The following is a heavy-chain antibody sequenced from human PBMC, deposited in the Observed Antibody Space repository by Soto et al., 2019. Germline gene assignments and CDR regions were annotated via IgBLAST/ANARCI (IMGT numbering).Heavy chain of an antibody. CDR3: AKDYGYCSGGSCYIWFDP. J-gene: IGHJ5*02. D-gene: IGHD2-15*01. Sequence: EVQLLESGGGLVQPGGSLRLSCAASGFTFSSYAMSWVRQAPGKGLEWVSAISGSGGSTYYADSVKGRFTISRDNSKNTLYLQMNSLRAEDTALYYCAKDYGYCSGGSCYIWFDPWGQGTLVTVSS. V-gene: IGHV3-23*01. CDR1: GFTFSSYA. CDR2: ISGSGGST.